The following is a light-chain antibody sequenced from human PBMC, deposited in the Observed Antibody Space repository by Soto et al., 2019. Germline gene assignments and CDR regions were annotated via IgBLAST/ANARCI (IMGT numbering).Light chain of an antibody. Sequence: DIQMTQSPSSVSASVGDRVTITCRASQDIGTWLAWYQQKPGNAPKLLIYGASSLQSGVPSRFSGSGSGTDFTLTISSLQTEDLANYYCQQANRCPLTFGGGTTVEIK. CDR3: QQANRCPLT. CDR2: GAS. CDR1: QDIGTW. J-gene: IGKJ4*01. V-gene: IGKV1-12*01.